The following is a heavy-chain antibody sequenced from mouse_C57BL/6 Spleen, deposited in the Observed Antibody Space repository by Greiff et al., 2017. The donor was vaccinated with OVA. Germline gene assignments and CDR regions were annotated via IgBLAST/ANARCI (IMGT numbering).Heavy chain of an antibody. J-gene: IGHJ3*01. V-gene: IGHV1-74*01. CDR2: IHPSDSDT. CDR3: AIPLNWDEKAWFAY. D-gene: IGHD4-1*01. Sequence: QVHLQQPGAELVKPGASVKVSCKASGYTFTSYWMHWVKQRPGQGLEWIGRIHPSDSDTNYNQKFKGKATLTVDKSSSTAYMQISSLTSEDTAVYYCAIPLNWDEKAWFAYWGQGTLVTVSA. CDR1: GYTFTSYW.